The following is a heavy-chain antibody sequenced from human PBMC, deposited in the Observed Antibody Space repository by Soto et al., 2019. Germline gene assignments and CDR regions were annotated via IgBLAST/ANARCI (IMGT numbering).Heavy chain of an antibody. CDR3: ARAYYDILTGPYDFDY. V-gene: IGHV4-59*01. Sequence: SETLSLTCTVSGGSISSDYWSWIQQPPGKGRGWIGYIYYSGSTNYNPSLKSRVTISVDTSKNQFSLKLSSVTAADTAVYYCARAYYDILTGPYDFDYWGQGTLVTVSS. D-gene: IGHD3-9*01. J-gene: IGHJ4*02. CDR2: IYYSGST. CDR1: GGSISSDY.